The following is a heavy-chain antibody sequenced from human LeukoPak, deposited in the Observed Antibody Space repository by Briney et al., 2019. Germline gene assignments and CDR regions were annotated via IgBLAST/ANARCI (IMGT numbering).Heavy chain of an antibody. Sequence: GASVKVSCKASGGTFSSYAISWVRQATGQGLEWMGRIIPILGIANYAQKFQGRVTITADKPTSTAYMELSSLRSEDTAVYYCARQSYSSGSNWFDPWGQGTLVTVSS. CDR3: ARQSYSSGSNWFDP. CDR1: GGTFSSYA. CDR2: IIPILGIA. J-gene: IGHJ5*02. D-gene: IGHD6-19*01. V-gene: IGHV1-69*04.